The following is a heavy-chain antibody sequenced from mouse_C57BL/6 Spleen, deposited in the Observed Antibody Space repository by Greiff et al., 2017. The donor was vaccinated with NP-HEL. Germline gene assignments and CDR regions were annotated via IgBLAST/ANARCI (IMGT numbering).Heavy chain of an antibody. CDR2: INPNTGGT. CDR3: ARHYDYDEGFAY. J-gene: IGHJ3*01. CDR1: GYTFTDYY. D-gene: IGHD2-4*01. V-gene: IGHV1-26*01. Sequence: EVQLQQSGPELVKPGASVKISCKASGYTFTDYYMNWVKQSHGKSLEWIGDINPNTGGTSYNQKFKGKATLTVDKSSSTAYMELRSLTSEDSAVYYCARHYDYDEGFAYWGQGTLVTVSA.